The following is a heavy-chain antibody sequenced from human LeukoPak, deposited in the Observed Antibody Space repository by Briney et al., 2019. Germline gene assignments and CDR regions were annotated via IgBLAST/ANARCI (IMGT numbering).Heavy chain of an antibody. V-gene: IGHV1-2*06. J-gene: IGHJ4*02. CDR3: ARDYYYYDSSGYYYIPYYFDY. D-gene: IGHD3-22*01. CDR2: LNPNSCGT. Sequence: GASVKLSCKASGYTYPGYYMHGVRQAPAKAREGMGQLNPNSCGTNYAQKFQGRVTMTRDTSISTAYMELSRLRSDDTAVYYCARDYYYYDSSGYYYIPYYFDYWGQGTLVTVSS. CDR1: GYTYPGYY.